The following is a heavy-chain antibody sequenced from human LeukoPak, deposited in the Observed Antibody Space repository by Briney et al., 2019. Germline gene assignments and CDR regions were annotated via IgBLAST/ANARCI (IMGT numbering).Heavy chain of an antibody. J-gene: IGHJ6*04. Sequence: PGRSLRLSCAASGFTFSSYGMHWVRQAPGKGLEWVAVIWYDGSNKYYADSVKGRFTISRDNSKNTLYLRMNSLRAEDTAVYYCARDRVVRGMAEYYYYGMDVWGKGTTVTVSS. CDR2: IWYDGSNK. V-gene: IGHV3-33*01. CDR3: ARDRVVRGMAEYYYYGMDV. CDR1: GFTFSSYG. D-gene: IGHD3-10*01.